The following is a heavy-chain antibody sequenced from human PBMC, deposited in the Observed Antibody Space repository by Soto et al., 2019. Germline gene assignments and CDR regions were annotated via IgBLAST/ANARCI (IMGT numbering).Heavy chain of an antibody. D-gene: IGHD2-21*02. Sequence: QITLKESGPTLVKPTQTLTLTCTFSGFSLSTSGVGVGWIRQPPGKALEWLALIYWDDDKRYSPSLKSRLTTTKDTSKHQVVLTIANMDPVDTATYYCAHSRCGGDCLQSYSSHYYYGMDVWGQGTTVTVSS. CDR3: AHSRCGGDCLQSYSSHYYYGMDV. CDR2: IYWDDDK. J-gene: IGHJ6*02. V-gene: IGHV2-5*02. CDR1: GFSLSTSGVG.